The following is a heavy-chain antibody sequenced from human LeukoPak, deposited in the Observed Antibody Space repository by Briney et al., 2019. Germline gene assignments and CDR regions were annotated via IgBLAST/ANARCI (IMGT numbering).Heavy chain of an antibody. CDR2: INWSSGSM. Sequence: PGGSLRLSCAASGVTFDDYAMRWVRQAPGKGLEWVSSINWSSGSMRYADSVKGRFTISRDNAKKSLYLQMNSLRAEDTALYYCAKDGDSSGYYTLDYWGQGTLVTVSS. J-gene: IGHJ4*02. D-gene: IGHD3-22*01. CDR3: AKDGDSSGYYTLDY. V-gene: IGHV3-9*01. CDR1: GVTFDDYA.